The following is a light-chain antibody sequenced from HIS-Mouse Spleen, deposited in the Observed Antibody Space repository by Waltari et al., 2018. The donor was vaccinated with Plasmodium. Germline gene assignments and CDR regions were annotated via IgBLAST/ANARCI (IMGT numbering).Light chain of an antibody. CDR3: GTWDSSLSAGVV. CDR2: DNH. J-gene: IGLJ2*01. Sequence: QSVLTQPPSVSAAPGQKVTISCSGSSSNIGNNYVSWYQQLPGTAPKLLIYDNHKRPSGIPDRFSGSKSGTSATLGITGLQTGDEAYYYCGTWDSSLSAGVVFGGGTKLTVL. CDR1: SSNIGNNY. V-gene: IGLV1-51*01.